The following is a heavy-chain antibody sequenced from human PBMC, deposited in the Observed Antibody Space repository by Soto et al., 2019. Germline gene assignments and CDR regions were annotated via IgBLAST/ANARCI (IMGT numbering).Heavy chain of an antibody. D-gene: IGHD3-22*01. V-gene: IGHV4-61*01. Sequence: PSETLSLTCTVSGGSVSSGSYYWSWIRQPPGKGLEWIGYIYSSGSSNYNPSLRSRATISADTSKNQFSVKLNSVTAADTAVYYCARSGYYYDSSPEPNWFDPWGQGTLVTVSS. J-gene: IGHJ5*02. CDR3: ARSGYYYDSSPEPNWFDP. CDR2: IYSSGSS. CDR1: GGSVSSGSYY.